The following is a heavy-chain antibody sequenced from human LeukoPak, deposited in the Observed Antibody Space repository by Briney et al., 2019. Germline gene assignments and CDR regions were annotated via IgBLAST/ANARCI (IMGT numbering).Heavy chain of an antibody. CDR1: GFTFGSYG. J-gene: IGHJ1*01. CDR3: AIMHGYYDGSGYWVQ. Sequence: PGGSLRLSCAASGFTFGSYGMSWVRQAPGKGLEWVSFITPNADRTSYADSVEGRFTISRDNHRHTLYMQMNSLRDEDTALYYCAIMHGYYDGSGYWVQWGQGTLVTVSS. V-gene: IGHV3-23*01. D-gene: IGHD3-22*01. CDR2: ITPNADRT.